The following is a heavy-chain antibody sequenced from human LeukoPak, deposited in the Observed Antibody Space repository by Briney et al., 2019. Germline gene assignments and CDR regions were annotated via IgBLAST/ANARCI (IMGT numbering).Heavy chain of an antibody. CDR2: ISAYNGNT. CDR1: GYTFTSYG. D-gene: IGHD3-10*01. CDR3: ATGHVTMVRGVRVEHLFDY. Sequence: WASVKVSCKASGYTFTSYGISWVRQAPGQGLEWMGWISAYNGNTNYAQKLQGRVTMTTDTSTSTAYMELRSLRSEDTAVYYCATGHVTMVRGVRVEHLFDYWGQGTLVTVSS. J-gene: IGHJ4*02. V-gene: IGHV1-18*04.